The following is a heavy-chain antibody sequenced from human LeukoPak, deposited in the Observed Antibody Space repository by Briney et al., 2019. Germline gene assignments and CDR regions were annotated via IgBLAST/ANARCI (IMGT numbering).Heavy chain of an antibody. D-gene: IGHD3-3*01. V-gene: IGHV1-2*02. CDR3: ARDLLSGDFGVVNHSFDP. Sequence: ASVKVSCKASGYTFTGYYMHWVRQAPGQGLEWMGWINPNSGGTNYAQKFQGRVTMTRDTSISTAYMELSRLRSDDTAVYYCARDLLSGDFGVVNHSFDPWGQGTLVTVSS. CDR1: GYTFTGYY. J-gene: IGHJ5*02. CDR2: INPNSGGT.